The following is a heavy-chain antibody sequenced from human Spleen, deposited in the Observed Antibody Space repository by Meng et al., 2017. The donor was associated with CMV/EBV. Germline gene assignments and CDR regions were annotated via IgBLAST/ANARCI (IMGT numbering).Heavy chain of an antibody. CDR1: GFSLSTSGVG. V-gene: IGHV2-5*02. D-gene: IGHD3-10*01. J-gene: IGHJ5*02. Sequence: QITWKESGPTLVKPTQTPTLTCTFSGFSLSTSGVGVGWIRQPPGKALEWLALIYWDDDKRYSPSLKSRLTITKDTSKNQVVLTMTNMDPVDTATYYCAHSSPRGGWFDPWGQGTLVTVSS. CDR2: IYWDDDK. CDR3: AHSSPRGGWFDP.